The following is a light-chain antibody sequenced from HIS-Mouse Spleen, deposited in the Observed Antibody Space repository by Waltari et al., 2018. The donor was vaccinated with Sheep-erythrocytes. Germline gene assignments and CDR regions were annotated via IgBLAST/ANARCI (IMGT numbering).Light chain of an antibody. Sequence: QSITISCTGPSSDVGGYNYVSWYQQHPGKAPKLMIYDVSNRPSGVSNRFSGSKSGNTASLTISGLQAEDEADYYCSSYTSSSTWVFGGGTKLTVL. CDR3: SSYTSSSTWV. V-gene: IGLV2-14*03. J-gene: IGLJ3*02. CDR1: SSDVGGYNY. CDR2: DVS.